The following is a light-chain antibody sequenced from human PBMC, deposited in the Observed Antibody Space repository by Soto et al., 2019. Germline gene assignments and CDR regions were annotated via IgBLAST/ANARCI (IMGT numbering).Light chain of an antibody. CDR2: ATS. Sequence: IQMTQSPSSLSASVGDRVTITCRASQSISRYLNWYQQKPGEAPHLLIYATSNLHSGVPSRFSGSGSGTDFTLTINSLQPEDFATYYCLQSYSAPRAFGQGTKVVIK. V-gene: IGKV1-39*01. CDR1: QSISRY. J-gene: IGKJ1*01. CDR3: LQSYSAPRA.